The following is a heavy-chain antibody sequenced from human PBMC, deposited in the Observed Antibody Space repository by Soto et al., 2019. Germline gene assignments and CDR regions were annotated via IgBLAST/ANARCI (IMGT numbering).Heavy chain of an antibody. CDR3: ARAAAARHAAWY. CDR2: ISSSGSST. CDR1: GFTFGDYY. V-gene: IGHV3-11*01. Sequence: QVQLVESGGGLVKPGGSLRLSCAASGFTFGDYYMSWIRQAPGKGLEWVSYISSSGSSTYYVDSVRGRFTISRDNAKNSLYLQMDSLGAEDTAVYYCARAAAARHAAWYWGQGTLVPVSS. J-gene: IGHJ4*02. D-gene: IGHD6-6*01.